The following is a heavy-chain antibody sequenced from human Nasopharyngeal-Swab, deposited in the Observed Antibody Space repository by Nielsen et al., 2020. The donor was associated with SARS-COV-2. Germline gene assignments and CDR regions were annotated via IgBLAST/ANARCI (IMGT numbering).Heavy chain of an antibody. Sequence: SETLSLTCTVSGCSISSGGYYWSWIRQHPGKGLEWIGYIYYSGSTYYNPSLKSRVTISVDTSKNQFSLKLSSVTAADTAVYYCAAVNWSSWYYDYWGQGNLVTVAS. CDR1: GCSISSGGYY. V-gene: IGHV4-31*03. CDR2: IYYSGST. D-gene: IGHD6-13*01. CDR3: AAVNWSSWYYDY. J-gene: IGHJ4*02.